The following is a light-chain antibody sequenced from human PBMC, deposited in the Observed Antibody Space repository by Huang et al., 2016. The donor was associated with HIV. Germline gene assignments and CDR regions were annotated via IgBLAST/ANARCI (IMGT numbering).Light chain of an antibody. CDR1: QNVNRN. CDR2: GAS. CDR3: QHYNNWPPWT. V-gene: IGKV3-15*01. J-gene: IGKJ1*01. Sequence: DIVMTQSPATLSVSLGERVILSCRASQNVNRNVAWYQHKPGQVPRLVIHGASTRATGGSDRFRGSGSGTEFTLTISSLQAEDFALYYCQHYNNWPPWTFGQGTKLEIK.